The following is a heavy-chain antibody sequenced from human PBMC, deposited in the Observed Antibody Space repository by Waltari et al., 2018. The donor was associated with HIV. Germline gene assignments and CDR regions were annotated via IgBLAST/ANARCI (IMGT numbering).Heavy chain of an antibody. CDR1: GGSITSYY. Sequence: QVLLQESGPGLVKPSETLSLTCTVSGGSITSYYWRWIRQPPGKGLEWIGYIYYSGSTNYNPSRKSRATISVDTSKNQVSLKLSSVTAADTAVYYCASRGMHYYDSSGYYSWGQGTLVTVSS. CDR2: IYYSGST. D-gene: IGHD3-22*01. CDR3: ASRGMHYYDSSGYYS. V-gene: IGHV4-59*01. J-gene: IGHJ4*02.